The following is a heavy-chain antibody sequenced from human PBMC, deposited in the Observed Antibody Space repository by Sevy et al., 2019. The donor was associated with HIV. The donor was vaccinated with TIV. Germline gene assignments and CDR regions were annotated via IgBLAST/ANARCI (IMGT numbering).Heavy chain of an antibody. CDR2: IKSKTDGGTT. D-gene: IGHD4-17*01. CDR3: TTDLSFIDYGDYFSDY. J-gene: IGHJ4*02. V-gene: IGHV3-15*01. Sequence: GGSLRLSCAASGFTFSNAWMSWVRQAPGKGLEWVGRIKSKTDGGTTDYAAPVKGRFTISRDDSKNTLYLQMNSLKTEDTAVYYCTTDLSFIDYGDYFSDYWGQGTLVTVSS. CDR1: GFTFSNAW.